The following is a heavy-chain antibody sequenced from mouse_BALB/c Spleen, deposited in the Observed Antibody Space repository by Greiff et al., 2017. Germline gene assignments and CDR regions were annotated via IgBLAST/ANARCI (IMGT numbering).Heavy chain of an antibody. CDR2: IWAGGST. CDR3: ARERDGYYPYYAMDY. J-gene: IGHJ4*01. Sequence: VKLMESGPGLVAPSQSLSITCTVSGFSLTSYGVHWVRQPPGKGLEWLGVIWAGGSTNYNSALMSRLSISKDNSKSQVFLKMNSLQTDDTAMYYCARERDGYYPYYAMDYWGQGTSVTVSS. CDR1: GFSLTSYG. D-gene: IGHD2-3*01. V-gene: IGHV2-9*02.